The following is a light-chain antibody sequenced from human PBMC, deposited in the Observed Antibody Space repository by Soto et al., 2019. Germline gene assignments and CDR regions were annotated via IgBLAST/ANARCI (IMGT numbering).Light chain of an antibody. CDR2: AAS. J-gene: IGKJ3*01. CDR1: QSISSY. CDR3: QQSYSTPRP. Sequence: DIQMTQSPSSLSASVGDRVTITCRASQSISSYLNWYQQKPGKAPKLLIYAASSLQSGVPSRFSGSGSGTDFTLTISSLQPEDFATYYCQQSYSTPRPFGPGTKWIS. V-gene: IGKV1-39*01.